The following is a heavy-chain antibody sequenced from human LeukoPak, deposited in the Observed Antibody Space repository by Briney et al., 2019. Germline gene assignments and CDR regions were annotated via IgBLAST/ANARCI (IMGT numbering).Heavy chain of an antibody. CDR2: IYYSGST. J-gene: IGHJ3*02. Sequence: SETLSLTCTVSGGSISSGDYYRSWIRQPPGKGLEWIGYIYYSGSTYYNPSLKSRVTISVDTSKNQFSLKLSSVTAADTAVYYCARVATTPWAFDIWGQGTMVTVSS. CDR3: ARVATTPWAFDI. CDR1: GGSISSGDYY. D-gene: IGHD5-12*01. V-gene: IGHV4-30-4*01.